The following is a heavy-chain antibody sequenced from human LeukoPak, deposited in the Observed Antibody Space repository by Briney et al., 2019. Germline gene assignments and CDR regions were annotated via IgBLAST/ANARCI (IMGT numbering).Heavy chain of an antibody. V-gene: IGHV3-64*01. Sequence: GGSLRLSCAASGFSFSTYTMRWVRQAPGKGLEYVSGIASNGGSKHYANSVKGRFTISRDNSKNTVYLQMGSLRAEDMAVYYCAREYCTTDNCYNWGLGYWGQGTLVTVPS. CDR3: AREYCTTDNCYNWGLGY. CDR1: GFSFSTYT. CDR2: IASNGGSK. D-gene: IGHD2-2*02. J-gene: IGHJ4*02.